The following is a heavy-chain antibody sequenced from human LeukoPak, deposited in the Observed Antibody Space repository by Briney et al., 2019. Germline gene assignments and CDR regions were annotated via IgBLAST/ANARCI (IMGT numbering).Heavy chain of an antibody. CDR2: IYSGGST. D-gene: IGHD6-19*01. V-gene: IGHV3-66*01. CDR3: ARDSGWYQPFDY. CDR1: GFTVSSNY. J-gene: IGHJ4*02. Sequence: GGSLRLSCAASGFTVSSNYMSWVRQAPGKGLEWVSVIYSGGSTYYADSEKGRFTISRDNSKNTLYLQMNSLRAEDTAVYYCARDSGWYQPFDYWGQGTLVTVSS.